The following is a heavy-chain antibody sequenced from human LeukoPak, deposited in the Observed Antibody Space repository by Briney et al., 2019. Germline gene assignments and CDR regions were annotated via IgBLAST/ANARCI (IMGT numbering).Heavy chain of an antibody. CDR3: AKEALPLVVGATMGH. D-gene: IGHD1-26*01. J-gene: IGHJ4*02. CDR1: GFTFSSYG. Sequence: GGSLRLSCAAYGFTFSSYGMHWVRQAPGKGLEWVAVISYDGSNKYYADSVKGRFTISRDNSKNTLYLQMNSPRAEDTAVYYCAKEALPLVVGATMGHWGQGTLVTVSS. V-gene: IGHV3-30*18. CDR2: ISYDGSNK.